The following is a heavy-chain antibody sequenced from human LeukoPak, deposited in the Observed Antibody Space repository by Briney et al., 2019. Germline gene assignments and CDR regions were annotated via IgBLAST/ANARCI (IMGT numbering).Heavy chain of an antibody. J-gene: IGHJ4*02. CDR2: SSTHGSDE. Sequence: GGSLRLSCAASGFTFTSLPLHWVRQAPGKGLEWVAVSSTHGSDEYYADSVKGRFTVFGDNSKKTVYLQMDSLRAEDTAVYHCAMDYYDSNGYSRGWDYWGQGTLVTVSS. D-gene: IGHD3-22*01. CDR3: AMDYYDSNGYSRGWDY. CDR1: GFTFTSLP. V-gene: IGHV3-30*04.